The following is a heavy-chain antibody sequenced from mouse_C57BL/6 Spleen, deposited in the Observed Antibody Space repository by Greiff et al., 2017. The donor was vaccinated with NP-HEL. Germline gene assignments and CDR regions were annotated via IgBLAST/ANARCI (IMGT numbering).Heavy chain of an antibody. CDR3: ARSKTPSFDY. J-gene: IGHJ2*01. CDR2: IGPNGGGT. CDR1: GYTFTSYW. Sequence: VQLQQPGAELVKPGASVKLSCKASGYTFTSYWMHWVKQRPGRGLEWIGRIGPNGGGTKYNAKFKSKATITVDKPTSTAYRQLNSLTSEDSAVYYCARSKTPSFDYWGQGTTLTVSS. V-gene: IGHV1-72*01.